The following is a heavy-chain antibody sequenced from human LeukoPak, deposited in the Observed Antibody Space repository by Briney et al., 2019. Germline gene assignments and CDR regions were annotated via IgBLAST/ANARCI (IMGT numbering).Heavy chain of an antibody. CDR3: ARGGTWFPFDY. D-gene: IGHD3-22*01. CDR2: IYYSGST. Sequence: SETLSLTCTVSGGSISSYYRSWIRQPPGKGLEWIGYIYYSGSTNYNPSLKSRVTISVDTSKNQFSLKLSSVTAADTAVYYCARGGTWFPFDYWGQGTLVTVSS. V-gene: IGHV4-59*08. J-gene: IGHJ4*02. CDR1: GGSISSYY.